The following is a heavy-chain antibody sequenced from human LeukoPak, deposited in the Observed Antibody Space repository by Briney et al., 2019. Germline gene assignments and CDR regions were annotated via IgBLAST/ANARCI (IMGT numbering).Heavy chain of an antibody. D-gene: IGHD6-13*01. V-gene: IGHV1-2*02. CDR1: GYTFTGYY. CDR3: ARFIAAAGTNWFDP. J-gene: IGHJ5*02. Sequence: ASVKVSCKASGYTFTGYYMHWVRQAPGQGLEWMGWINPNSGGTNYAQKFQGRVTMTRDTSISTAYMELGRLRSDDTAVYYCARFIAAAGTNWFDPWGQGTLVTVSS. CDR2: INPNSGGT.